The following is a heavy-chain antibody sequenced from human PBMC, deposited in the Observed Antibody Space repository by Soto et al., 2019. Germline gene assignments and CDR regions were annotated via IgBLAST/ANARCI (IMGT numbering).Heavy chain of an antibody. D-gene: IGHD2-15*01. J-gene: IGHJ6*02. CDR2: IVVGSGNT. Sequence: SVKVSCKASGFTFTSSAVQWVRQARGQRLEWIGWIVVGSGNTNYAQKFQERVTITRDMSTSTAYMELSSLRSEDTAVYYCAVTPNVVVAATPPTYYYGMDVWGQGTTVTVSS. CDR3: AVTPNVVVAATPPTYYYGMDV. V-gene: IGHV1-58*01. CDR1: GFTFTSSA.